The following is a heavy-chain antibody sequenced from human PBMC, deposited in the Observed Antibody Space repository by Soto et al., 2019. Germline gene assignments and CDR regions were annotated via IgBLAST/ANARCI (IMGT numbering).Heavy chain of an antibody. CDR2: INHSGST. CDR3: ARESPSDILTGYYSHNWFDP. V-gene: IGHV4-34*01. CDR1: GGSFSGYY. Sequence: SETLSLTCAVYGGSFSGYYWSWIRQPPGKGLEWIGEINHSGSTNYNPSLKSRVTISVDTSKDQFSLKLSSVTAADTAVYYCARESPSDILTGYYSHNWFDPWGQGTLVTVSS. D-gene: IGHD3-9*01. J-gene: IGHJ5*02.